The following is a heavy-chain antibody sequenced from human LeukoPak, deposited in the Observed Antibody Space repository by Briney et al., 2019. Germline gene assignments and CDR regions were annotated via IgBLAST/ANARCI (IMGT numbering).Heavy chain of an antibody. CDR1: GYTFTSYG. Sequence: ASVKVSCKASGYTFTSYGISWVRQAPGQGLEWMGWISAYNGNTNYAQKLQGRVTMTTDTSTSTAYMELRSLRSDDTAVYYCARNPTTVTPNDAFDIWGQGTMVTVSP. J-gene: IGHJ3*02. D-gene: IGHD4-17*01. V-gene: IGHV1-18*01. CDR3: ARNPTTVTPNDAFDI. CDR2: ISAYNGNT.